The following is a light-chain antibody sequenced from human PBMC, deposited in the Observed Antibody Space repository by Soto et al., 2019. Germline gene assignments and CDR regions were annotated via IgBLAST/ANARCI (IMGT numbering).Light chain of an antibody. J-gene: IGLJ7*01. Sequence: QSVLTQPPSASGTPGQRVTISCSGSSSNIGSNYVYWYQQLPGTAPKLLIYRNNQRSSGVPDRFSGSKSGTSASLAITGLRSEDEADYYCAAWDDSLSANFVFGTGTQLTVL. CDR3: AAWDDSLSANFV. V-gene: IGLV1-47*01. CDR1: SSNIGSNY. CDR2: RNN.